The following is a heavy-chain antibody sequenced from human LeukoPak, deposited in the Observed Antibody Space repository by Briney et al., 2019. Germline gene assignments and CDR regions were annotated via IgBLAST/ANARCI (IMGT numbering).Heavy chain of an antibody. D-gene: IGHD1-26*01. V-gene: IGHV3-48*01. CDR1: GFTFRTSG. CDR3: AKDGGTHFDH. CDR2: ISSSGTTI. J-gene: IGHJ4*02. Sequence: GSLRLSCAASGFTFRTSGMNWVRQAPGKGLEWVSYISSSGTTISYAQSVKGRFTITRDNAQNSLTLHMNTLRADDTAVYYRAKDGGTHFDHWGQGTLVTVSS.